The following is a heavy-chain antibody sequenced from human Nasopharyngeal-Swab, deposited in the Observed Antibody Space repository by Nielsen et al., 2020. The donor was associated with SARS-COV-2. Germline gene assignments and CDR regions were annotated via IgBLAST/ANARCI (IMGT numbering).Heavy chain of an antibody. CDR1: GFTFSSYA. Sequence: GESLKISCAASGFTFSSYAMRWVRQAPGKGLEWVAVISYDGSKKYYADSVKGRFTISRDNSKNTLYLQMNSLRAEDTAAYYCARDQGSSWYTYYYYYGMDVWGQGTTVTVSS. J-gene: IGHJ6*02. V-gene: IGHV3-30-3*01. CDR3: ARDQGSSWYTYYYYYGMDV. CDR2: ISYDGSKK. D-gene: IGHD6-13*01.